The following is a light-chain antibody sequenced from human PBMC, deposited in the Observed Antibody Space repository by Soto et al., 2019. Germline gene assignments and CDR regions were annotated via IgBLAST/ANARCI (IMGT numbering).Light chain of an antibody. CDR3: QQYYSTPPVT. CDR2: WAS. Sequence: DIVRTQSPVSLAVSLGERATINGKSSQSVLYSSNNKNYLAWYQQKPGQPPKLLIYWASTRESGVPDRFSGSGSGTDFTLTISSLQAEDVAVYYCQQYYSTPPVTFGQGTKLEIK. V-gene: IGKV4-1*01. J-gene: IGKJ2*01. CDR1: QSVLYSSNNKNY.